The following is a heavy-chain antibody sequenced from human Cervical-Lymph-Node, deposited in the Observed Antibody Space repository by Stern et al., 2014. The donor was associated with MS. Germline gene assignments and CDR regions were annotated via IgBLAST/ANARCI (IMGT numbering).Heavy chain of an antibody. V-gene: IGHV3-23*04. CDR2: LSGSCGST. J-gene: IGHJ4*02. Sequence: EVQLVEAGGGLVQPGGSLRLSCAASGFTFSSYAMSWVRQAPGKGLEWVSALSGSCGSTYYADSVKGRFTISRDNSRNTLYLQMNSLRAEDTAVYYCAKDRLGSGLYGAFDYWGQGTLVTVSS. CDR1: GFTFSSYA. D-gene: IGHD6-19*01. CDR3: AKDRLGSGLYGAFDY.